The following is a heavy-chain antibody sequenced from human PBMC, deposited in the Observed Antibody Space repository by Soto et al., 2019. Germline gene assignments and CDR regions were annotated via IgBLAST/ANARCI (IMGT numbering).Heavy chain of an antibody. CDR1: GGSISRSKW. V-gene: IGHV4-28*01. CDR2: IYYSGTT. D-gene: IGHD3-10*01. CDR3: ARHKRTRSFDY. J-gene: IGHJ4*02. Sequence: SETRCLTCAVSGGSISRSKWWGWIRRPPGKGLEWIGYIYYSGTTYYNPSLKSRVTISVDTSKNQFSLKLSSVTAADTAVYYCARHKRTRSFDYWGQGTLVTVSS.